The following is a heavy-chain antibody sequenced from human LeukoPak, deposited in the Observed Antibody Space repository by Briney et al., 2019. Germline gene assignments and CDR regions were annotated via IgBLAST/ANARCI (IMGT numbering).Heavy chain of an antibody. D-gene: IGHD4/OR15-4a*01. Sequence: PSETLSLTCTVSGXSISSYYWSWIRQPPGKGLEWIGYIYYSGSTNYNPSLKSRVTISVDTSKNQFSLKLSSVTAADTAVYYCARDPGLWPRYYGMDVWGQGTTVTVSS. J-gene: IGHJ6*02. CDR3: ARDPGLWPRYYGMDV. CDR1: GXSISSYY. CDR2: IYYSGST. V-gene: IGHV4-59*01.